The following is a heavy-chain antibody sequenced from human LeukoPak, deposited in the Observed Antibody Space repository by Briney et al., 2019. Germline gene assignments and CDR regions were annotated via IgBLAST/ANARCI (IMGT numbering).Heavy chain of an antibody. J-gene: IGHJ4*02. Sequence: SLRLSCVASGFTFTTYWMHWVRHAPGKGVVWVSRINGDGSNSNYADSVKGRFTISRDNARNTLYLQMNGLRAEDTALYYCARTSPTSHFDFWGQGTLVTVSS. D-gene: IGHD3-16*01. CDR1: GFTFTTYW. CDR2: INGDGSNS. CDR3: ARTSPTSHFDF. V-gene: IGHV3-74*01.